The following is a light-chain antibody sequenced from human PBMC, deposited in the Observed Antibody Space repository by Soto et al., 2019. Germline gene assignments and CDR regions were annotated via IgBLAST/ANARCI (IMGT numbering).Light chain of an antibody. CDR1: SADIGTYDY. CDR3: FSYTRSNTWV. J-gene: IGLJ3*02. V-gene: IGLV2-14*01. CDR2: EVI. Sequence: QSALTQPASVSGSPGQSITISCAGSSADIGTYDYVSWFQQHPGKAPELMIYEVINRPSGVSNRFSGSKSGYTASLTISGLQAEDEADYYCFSYTRSNTWVFGGGTQLTVL.